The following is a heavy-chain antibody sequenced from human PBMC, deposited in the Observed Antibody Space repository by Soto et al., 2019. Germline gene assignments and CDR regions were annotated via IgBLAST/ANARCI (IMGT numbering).Heavy chain of an antibody. CDR2: GSYSGTT. CDR1: GVSVSSGSFY. V-gene: IGHV4-61*01. J-gene: IGHJ4*02. D-gene: IGHD4-17*01. CDR3: ARGATVTQFDY. Sequence: SETLSLTCTVSGVSVSSGSFYWAWIRQPPGKGLEWIGFGSYSGTTNYKPSLKSRVTISVDTSRSQISLKVSSLTAADTAVYYCARGATVTQFDYWGQGTLVTVSS.